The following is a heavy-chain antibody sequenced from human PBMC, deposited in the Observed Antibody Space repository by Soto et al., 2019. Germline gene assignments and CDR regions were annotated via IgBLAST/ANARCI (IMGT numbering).Heavy chain of an antibody. CDR2: ISDSSTKT. D-gene: IGHD2-21*02. Sequence: EVQLLESGGGFVQPGGSLRLSCAASGFTFRNHAMGRVRQAPRKGPEWVSSISDSSTKTYYADYVKGLFTISRDNSKNTLFLRMTSLGGADTAVYFCARLGGWDCSPDCYCANWGEGTRVAVSS. J-gene: IGHJ4*02. CDR3: ARLGGWDCSPDCYCAN. V-gene: IGHV3-23*01. CDR1: GFTFRNHA.